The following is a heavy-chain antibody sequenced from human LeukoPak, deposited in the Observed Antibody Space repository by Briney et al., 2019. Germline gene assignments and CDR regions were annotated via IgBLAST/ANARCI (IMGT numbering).Heavy chain of an antibody. CDR1: EYTFTGYY. V-gene: IGHV1-2*02. Sequence: ASVKVSCKASEYTFTGYYMHWVRQAPGQGLEWMGWINPNSGGTNYAQKFQGRVTMTRDTSISTAYMELSRLRSDDTAVYYCARVYSRQWMASRYFDYWGQGTLVTVSS. J-gene: IGHJ4*02. CDR2: INPNSGGT. CDR3: ARVYSRQWMASRYFDY. D-gene: IGHD6-19*01.